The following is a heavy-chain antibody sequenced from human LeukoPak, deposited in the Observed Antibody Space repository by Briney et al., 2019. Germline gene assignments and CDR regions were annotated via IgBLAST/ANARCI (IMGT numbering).Heavy chain of an antibody. V-gene: IGHV1-2*02. J-gene: IGHJ3*02. D-gene: IGHD1-26*01. Sequence: ASVKVSCKASGYTFSGHHMHWVRQAPGQGLEWMGWINPSSGDTNYAQKFEGRVTMTRDTSTSTAFMELSRLTSDDAAVYYCARWEVRTDAFDIWGQGTMVTVSS. CDR2: INPSSGDT. CDR1: GYTFSGHH. CDR3: ARWEVRTDAFDI.